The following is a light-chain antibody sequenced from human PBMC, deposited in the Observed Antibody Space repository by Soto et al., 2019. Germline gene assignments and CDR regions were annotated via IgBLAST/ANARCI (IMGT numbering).Light chain of an antibody. CDR1: SSDVGNYDY. CDR3: CSYAGSYTLV. V-gene: IGLV2-11*01. Sequence: QSALTQPRSVSGSLGHSVTISCTGTSSDVGNYDYVSWYQQHPGKAPKLMIYDVSKRPSGVPDRFSGSKSGNTASLTISGLQAEDETDYYCCSYAGSYTLVFGGGTKLTVL. CDR2: DVS. J-gene: IGLJ2*01.